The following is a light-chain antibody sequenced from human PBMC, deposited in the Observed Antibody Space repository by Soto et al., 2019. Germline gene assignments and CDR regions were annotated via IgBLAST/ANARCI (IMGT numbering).Light chain of an antibody. CDR3: QQYGSSQET. J-gene: IGKJ1*01. Sequence: EIVLTQSPGTLSLSPGEGATLSCRASQSVSSSYLAWYQQKPGQAPRLLIYGASSRATGIPDRFSGSGSGTDFTLTISRLEPEDFAVYYCQQYGSSQETFGQGTKVDIK. CDR2: GAS. V-gene: IGKV3-20*01. CDR1: QSVSSSY.